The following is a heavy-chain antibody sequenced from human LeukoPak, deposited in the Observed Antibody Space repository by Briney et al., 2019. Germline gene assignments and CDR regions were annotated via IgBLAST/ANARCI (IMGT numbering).Heavy chain of an antibody. J-gene: IGHJ6*03. CDR2: IYTSGST. CDR3: ARDRSGTYYDSSGYYPRGYYYYYMDV. CDR1: GGSISSGSYY. V-gene: IGHV4-61*02. Sequence: SETLPLTCTVSGGSISSGSYYWSWIRQPAGKGLEWIGRIYTSGSTNYNPSLKSRVTISVDTSKNQFSLKLSSVTAADTAVYYCARDRSGTYYDSSGYYPRGYYYYYMDVWGKGTTVTVSS. D-gene: IGHD3-22*01.